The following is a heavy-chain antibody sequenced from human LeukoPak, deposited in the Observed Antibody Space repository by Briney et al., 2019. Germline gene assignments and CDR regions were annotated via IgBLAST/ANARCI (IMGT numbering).Heavy chain of an antibody. J-gene: IGHJ5*02. Sequence: SVKVSCKASGGTFSSYAISWVRQVPGQGLEWMGGIIPIFGTANYAQKFKGRVTITADESTSTAYMGLSSLRYEDTAVYYCARGAGAYDSSGYYSSWGQGTLVTVSS. V-gene: IGHV1-69*13. CDR3: ARGAGAYDSSGYYSS. D-gene: IGHD3-22*01. CDR1: GGTFSSYA. CDR2: IIPIFGTA.